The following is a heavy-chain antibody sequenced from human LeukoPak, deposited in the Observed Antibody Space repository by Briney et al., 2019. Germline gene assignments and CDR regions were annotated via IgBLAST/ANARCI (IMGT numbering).Heavy chain of an antibody. CDR2: IYISGTT. J-gene: IGHJ6*03. V-gene: IGHV4-61*02. CDR3: ARQLVMDYYYYMDV. D-gene: IGHD3-22*01. Sequence: SETLSLTCTVSGGSISSGSYYWSWIRQPAGKGLEWIGRIYISGTTNYNPSLKSRVTISVDTSKNQFSLKLSSVTAADTAVYYCARQLVMDYYYYMDVWGKGTTVTISS. CDR1: GGSISSGSYY.